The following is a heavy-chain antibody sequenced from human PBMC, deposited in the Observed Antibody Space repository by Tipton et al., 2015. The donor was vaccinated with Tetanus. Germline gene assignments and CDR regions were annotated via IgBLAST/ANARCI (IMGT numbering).Heavy chain of an antibody. CDR3: ARDFKDIVVVVGGLSD. V-gene: IGHV3-66*02. J-gene: IGHJ4*02. CDR1: GFIVSSSY. Sequence: SLRLSCAASGFIVSSSYMSWVRQTPGKGLELVSIIYSGGRTNFADSVKGRFAVSRDTSKNTLYLQMNSLRPDDSAVYYCARDFKDIVVVVGGLSDWGQGTRVTVTS. CDR2: IYSGGRT. D-gene: IGHD2-15*01.